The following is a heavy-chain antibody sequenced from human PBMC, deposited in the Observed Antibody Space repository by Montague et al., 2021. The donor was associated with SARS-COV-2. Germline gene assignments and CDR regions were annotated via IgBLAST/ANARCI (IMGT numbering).Heavy chain of an antibody. V-gene: IGHV3-21*01. CDR1: GFTFSSIS. CDR3: ARFETSKFYSSGMDV. CDR2: ISNESAYI. D-gene: IGHD2-15*01. J-gene: IGHJ6*02. Sequence: SLRLSCAASGFTFSSISMNWVRQAPGKRLEWVSSISNESAYIVYAESVRGRFTISRDNAQNLLYLQMNSLRAEDTAVYYCARFETSKFYSSGMDVWGQGTTVTVSS.